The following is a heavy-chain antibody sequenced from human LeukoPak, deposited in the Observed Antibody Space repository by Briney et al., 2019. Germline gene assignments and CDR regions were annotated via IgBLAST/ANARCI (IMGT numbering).Heavy chain of an antibody. V-gene: IGHV3-23*01. CDR2: ISGSGGST. CDR3: AKMEYDYVWGSYPGDY. CDR1: GFTFSSYA. D-gene: IGHD3-16*02. J-gene: IGHJ4*02. Sequence: GGSLRLSCAASGFTFSSYAMSWVRQAPGKGLEWVSAISGSGGSTYYADSVKGRFTISRDNSKNTLYLQMNSLRAEDTAVYYCAKMEYDYVWGSYPGDYWGQGTLVTVSS.